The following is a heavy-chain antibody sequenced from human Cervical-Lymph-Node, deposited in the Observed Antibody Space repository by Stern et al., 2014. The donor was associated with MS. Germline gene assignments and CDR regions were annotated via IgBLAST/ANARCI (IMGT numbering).Heavy chain of an antibody. CDR1: GGSISSGYYY. J-gene: IGHJ5*02. CDR2: IYYSGST. CDR3: ASSPTTDYDFPRGWFDP. Sequence: QLQLQESGPGLVKPSQTLSLTCTVSGGSISSGYYYWSWIRQPPGKGLEWIGYIYYSGSTYYNPSLKSRLTISIDTSKNQFSLKLTSLTAADTAVYYCASSPTTDYDFPRGWFDPWGQGTLVTVSS. D-gene: IGHD3-3*01. V-gene: IGHV4-30-4*01.